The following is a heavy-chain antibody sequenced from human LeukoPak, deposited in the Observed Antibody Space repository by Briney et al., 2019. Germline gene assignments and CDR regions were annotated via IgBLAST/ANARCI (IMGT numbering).Heavy chain of an antibody. CDR1: GGTFSSYA. V-gene: IGHV1-69*05. CDR2: IIPIFGTA. CDR3: ARQGLGNAFDI. Sequence: ASVKVSCKASGGTFSSYAISWVRQAPGQGLEWMGRIIPIFGTANYAQKFRGRVTITTDESTSTAYMELSSLRSEDTAVYYCARQGLGNAFDIWGQGTMVTVSS. J-gene: IGHJ3*02. D-gene: IGHD3-10*01.